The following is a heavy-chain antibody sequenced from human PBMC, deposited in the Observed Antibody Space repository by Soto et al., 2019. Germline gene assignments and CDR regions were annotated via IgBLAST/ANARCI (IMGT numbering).Heavy chain of an antibody. CDR1: GGLFSSYA. D-gene: IGHD6-6*01. CDR2: IIPLIGTP. CDR3: ASGCVPARPGLGYFDP. V-gene: IGHV1-69*01. J-gene: IGHJ5*02. Sequence: QVQLVQSGAEVKKPGSSVKVSCKASGGLFSSYAISCVRQSPGQGLEWLGGIIPLIGTPSYAQKFQDSVTITADESTSTAFMELSSLGSEDTAVYYCASGCVPARPGLGYFDPWGQGTMVTVSS.